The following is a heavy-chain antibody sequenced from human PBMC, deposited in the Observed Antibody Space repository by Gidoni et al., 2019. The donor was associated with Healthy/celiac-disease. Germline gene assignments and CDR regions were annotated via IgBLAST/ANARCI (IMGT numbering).Heavy chain of an antibody. CDR1: GFTFSSYG. D-gene: IGHD2-15*01. V-gene: IGHV3-33*01. CDR3: ARDSGGKSDGAFDI. Sequence: QVQLVESGGGVVQPGRSLRLSCAASGFTFSSYGMHWVRHAPGKGLEWVAVIWYDGSNKYYADSVKGRFTISRDNSKNTLYLQMNSLRAEDTAVYYCARDSGGKSDGAFDIWGQGTMVTVSS. CDR2: IWYDGSNK. J-gene: IGHJ3*02.